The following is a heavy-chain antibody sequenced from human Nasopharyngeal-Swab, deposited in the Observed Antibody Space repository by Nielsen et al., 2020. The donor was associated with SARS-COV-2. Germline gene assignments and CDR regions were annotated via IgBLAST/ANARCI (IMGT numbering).Heavy chain of an antibody. D-gene: IGHD2-15*01. V-gene: IGHV3-9*01. CDR1: GFTFDDYA. CDR3: AKEVTGYCSGGSCYSANWYFDL. J-gene: IGHJ2*01. CDR2: ISWNSGSI. Sequence: GGSLRLSCAASGFTFDDYAMHWVRQAPGKGLEWVSGISWNSGSIGYADSVKGRFTISRDNAKNSLYLQMNSLRAEDTALDYCAKEVTGYCSGGSCYSANWYFDLWGRGTLVTVSS.